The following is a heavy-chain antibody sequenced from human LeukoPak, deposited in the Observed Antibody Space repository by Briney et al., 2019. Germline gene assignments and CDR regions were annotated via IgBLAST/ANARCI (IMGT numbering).Heavy chain of an antibody. D-gene: IGHD6-13*01. CDR3: ARGTIAAAGYYYFDY. Sequence: QSGGSLRLSCAASGFTFSSYWMSWVRQAPGKGLEWVANIKRDGSEKYYVDSVKGRFTISRDNAKNSLYLQMNSLRAEDTAVYYCARGTIAAAGYYYFDYWGQGTQVTVSS. V-gene: IGHV3-7*04. CDR1: GFTFSSYW. CDR2: IKRDGSEK. J-gene: IGHJ4*02.